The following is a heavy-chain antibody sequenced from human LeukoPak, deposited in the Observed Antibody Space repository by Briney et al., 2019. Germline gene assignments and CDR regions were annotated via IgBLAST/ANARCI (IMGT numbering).Heavy chain of an antibody. J-gene: IGHJ4*02. V-gene: IGHV1-2*02. CDR3: ARASPLYCSSTTCLFDY. CDR1: GYTFTGYY. D-gene: IGHD2-2*01. CDR2: INPNSGDT. Sequence: APVKVSCKASGYTFTGYYMHWVRQAPGQGFEWMGWINPNSGDTNYAQKFQGRVTMARDTSISTAHMELSRLRSDDTAVYYCARASPLYCSSTTCLFDYWGQGTLVTVSS.